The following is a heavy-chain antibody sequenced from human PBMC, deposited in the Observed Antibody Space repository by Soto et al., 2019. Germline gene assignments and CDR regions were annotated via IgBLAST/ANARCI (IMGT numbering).Heavy chain of an antibody. V-gene: IGHV4-59*13. CDR1: GGSISGYY. CDR3: ARHNGDRCGLYDF. CDR2: NHYSGST. J-gene: IGHJ4*02. D-gene: IGHD4-17*01. Sequence: QVQLQESGPGLVKPSETLSLTCTVSGGSISGYYWSWIRQPPGKGLEWIGYNHYSGSTSYNPSLKSRVTISVDTSKDQVSLKLRSVTGADTAVYYCARHNGDRCGLYDFWGQGTLVTVSS.